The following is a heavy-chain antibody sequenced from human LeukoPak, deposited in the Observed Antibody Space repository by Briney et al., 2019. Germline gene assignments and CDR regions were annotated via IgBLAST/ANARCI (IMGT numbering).Heavy chain of an antibody. J-gene: IGHJ6*02. CDR3: ARFGPITDYGMDV. CDR1: GGSISNYY. CDR2: ISDRGST. D-gene: IGHD3-10*01. Sequence: SETLSLTCTVSGGSISNYYWSWIRQPPGKGLEWIGYISDRGSTSYTPSLKSRVTISVDTSKNQFSLKLSSETAADTAVYYCARFGPITDYGMDVWGQGTTVTVSS. V-gene: IGHV4-59*01.